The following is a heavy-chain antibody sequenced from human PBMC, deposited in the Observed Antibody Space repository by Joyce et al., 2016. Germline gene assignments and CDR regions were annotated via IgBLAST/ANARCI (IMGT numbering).Heavy chain of an antibody. V-gene: IGHV3-30-3*01. CDR2: ISDDGSNK. CDR1: GFSFSNYA. D-gene: IGHD5-24*01. Sequence: QVQLVESGGGVVQPGRSLSFSSDASGFSFSNYAVHWVRQAPGKGLDWVAVISDDGSNKDYASSVRGRFTISRDNSKNTLYLQMNSLRPEDTAVYYCHSEIASIDFDYWGQGTLVTVSS. CDR3: HSEIASIDFDY. J-gene: IGHJ4*02.